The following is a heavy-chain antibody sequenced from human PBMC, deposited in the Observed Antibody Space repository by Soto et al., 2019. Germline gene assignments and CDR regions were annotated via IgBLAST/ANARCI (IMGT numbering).Heavy chain of an antibody. CDR3: ARRGAVAGLNY. V-gene: IGHV3-74*01. D-gene: IGHD6-19*01. CDR1: GFTFSSYW. CDR2: INSDGSST. Sequence: EVQLVESGGGLVQPGGSLRVSCAASGFTFSSYWMHWVRQAPGKGLVWVSRINSDGSSTSYADSVKGRFTISRDNAKKTLYVQMKRLRAEETAIYFCARRGAVAGLNYWGQGTLVTVSS. J-gene: IGHJ4*02.